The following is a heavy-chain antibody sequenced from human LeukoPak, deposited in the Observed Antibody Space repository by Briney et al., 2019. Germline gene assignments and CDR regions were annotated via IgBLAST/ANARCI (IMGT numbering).Heavy chain of an antibody. Sequence: GSSVKVSCKTSGGTFSSYAISWVRQATGQGLEWMGRIIPILDIANYAQKFQGRVTITADESTSTAYMELSSLRSEDTAVYYCARSIAARPLVAFDIWGQGTMVTVSS. CDR3: ARSIAARPLVAFDI. CDR1: GGTFSSYA. J-gene: IGHJ3*02. V-gene: IGHV1-69*04. D-gene: IGHD6-6*01. CDR2: IIPILDIA.